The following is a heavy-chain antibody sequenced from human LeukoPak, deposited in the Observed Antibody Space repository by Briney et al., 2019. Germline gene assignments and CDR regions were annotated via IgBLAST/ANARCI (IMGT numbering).Heavy chain of an antibody. Sequence: SETLSLTCAVYGGSFSGYYWSWIRQPPGKGLEWIGEINHSGSTNYNPSLKSRVTISVDTSKNQFSLKLSSVTAADTAVYYCARARTLIVVVPAARYNWFDPWGQGTLVTVSS. V-gene: IGHV4-34*01. CDR1: GGSFSGYY. CDR3: ARARTLIVVVPAARYNWFDP. D-gene: IGHD2-2*01. CDR2: INHSGST. J-gene: IGHJ5*02.